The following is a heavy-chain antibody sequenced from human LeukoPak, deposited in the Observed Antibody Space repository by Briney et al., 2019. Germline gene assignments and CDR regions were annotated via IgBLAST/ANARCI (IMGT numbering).Heavy chain of an antibody. J-gene: IGHJ6*02. CDR2: IYPGDSDT. V-gene: IGHV5-51*01. CDR1: GYRFTSYW. Sequence: GESLEISFKGPGYRFTSYWLGWVRQMPGKGLEWMGIIYPGDSDTRYSPSFQGQVTISADKSISTAYLQWSSLKASDTAMYYCARGHGMDVWGQGTTVTVSS. CDR3: ARGHGMDV.